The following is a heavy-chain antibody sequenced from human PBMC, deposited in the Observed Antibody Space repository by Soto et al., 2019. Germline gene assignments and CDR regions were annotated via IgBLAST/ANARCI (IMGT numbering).Heavy chain of an antibody. CDR2: IYFSGGT. CDR1: GGSISSGGYY. CDR3: ARGGIVVIPDS. V-gene: IGHV4-31*03. J-gene: IGHJ5*01. Sequence: QVQLQESGPGLVKPSETLSLTCTVSGGSISSGGYYWSSIRQHPGKGLEWIGYIYFSGGTYYNPSLRGRVTISIEMSKNQFSLNLSSVTAADTAVYYCARGGIVVIPDSWGQGTLVTVSS. D-gene: IGHD3-22*01.